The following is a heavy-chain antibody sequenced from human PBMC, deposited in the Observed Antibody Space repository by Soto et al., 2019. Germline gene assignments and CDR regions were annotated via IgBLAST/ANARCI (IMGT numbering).Heavy chain of an antibody. J-gene: IGHJ4*02. V-gene: IGHV3-23*01. CDR1: GFGFRNYD. D-gene: IGHD3-10*01. CDR2: ITTNGGTT. CDR3: AKRDWRDISGSSYY. Sequence: EVQILDSGGGWVQPGESLRISCAASGFGFRNYDMTWVRQAPGKGLEWVSSITTNGGTTHYADSVKGRFTNSRDKSKTTLYLQMNSLRAADSAVYHCAKRDWRDISGSSYYLGQGTLVTVS.